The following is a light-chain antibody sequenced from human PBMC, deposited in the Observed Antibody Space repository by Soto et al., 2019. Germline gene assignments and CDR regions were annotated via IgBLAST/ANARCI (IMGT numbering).Light chain of an antibody. J-gene: IGKJ1*01. CDR3: QQYGGSGT. CDR2: GAS. Sequence: EIVMTQSPATLSVSPGERASLSCRASQTVSSVHLAWYQHKPGQAPRLLIYGASRRATGVPDRFSGSGSGTDFTLTISSLQPEDFAVYYCQQYGGSGTFGQGTKVDIK. CDR1: QTVSSVH. V-gene: IGKV3-20*01.